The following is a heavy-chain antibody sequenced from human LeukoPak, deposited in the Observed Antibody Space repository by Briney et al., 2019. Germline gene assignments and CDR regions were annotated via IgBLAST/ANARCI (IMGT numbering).Heavy chain of an antibody. V-gene: IGHV1-69*05. Sequence: SVKVSCKASGGTFSSYAISWVRQAPRQGLEWMGGIIPIFGTANYAQKFQGRVTITTDESTSTAYMELSSLRSEDTAVYYCARDAYYYDSSGYYTGLPSDYWGQGTLVTVSS. CDR3: ARDAYYYDSSGYYTGLPSDY. CDR1: GGTFSSYA. D-gene: IGHD3-22*01. CDR2: IIPIFGTA. J-gene: IGHJ4*02.